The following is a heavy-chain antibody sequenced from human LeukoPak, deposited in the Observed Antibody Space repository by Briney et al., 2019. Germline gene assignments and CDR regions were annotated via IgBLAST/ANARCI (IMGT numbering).Heavy chain of an antibody. J-gene: IGHJ4*02. Sequence: ASVKVSCKVSGYTLTELSMHWVRQAPGKGLEWMGGFDPEDGETIYAQKFQGRVTMTRDMSTSTVYMELSSLRSEDTAVYYCARALEGYSYGYGFDYWGQGTLVTVSS. CDR2: FDPEDGET. V-gene: IGHV1-24*01. D-gene: IGHD5-18*01. CDR1: GYTLTELS. CDR3: ARALEGYSYGYGFDY.